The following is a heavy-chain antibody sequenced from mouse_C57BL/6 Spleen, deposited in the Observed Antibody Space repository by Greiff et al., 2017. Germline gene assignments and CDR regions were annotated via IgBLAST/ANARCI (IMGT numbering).Heavy chain of an antibody. V-gene: IGHV1-4*01. Sequence: VQLQESGAELALPAASVPLCCPSSFSTFTIYTIHFVKQSPGQGLEWIGYINPSSGYTKYNQKFKDKATLTADKSSSTAYMQLSSLTSEDSAVYYCARRGLDAMDYWGQGTSVTVSS. CDR1: FSTFTIYT. CDR3: ARRGLDAMDY. D-gene: IGHD3-1*01. J-gene: IGHJ4*01. CDR2: INPSSGYT.